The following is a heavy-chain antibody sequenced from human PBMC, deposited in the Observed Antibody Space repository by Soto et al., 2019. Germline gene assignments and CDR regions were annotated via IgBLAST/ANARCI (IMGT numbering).Heavy chain of an antibody. CDR2: IKPIVGSK. CDR3: ARPISVIAARDPGMDV. D-gene: IGHD6-6*01. Sequence: ASVKVSCKASGGTFSSYAISWVRQAPGQGLEWMGRIKPIVGSKSYAQKFQGGVTMTRDMSMSTVYMELSSLRSEDTAVYYCARPISVIAARDPGMDVWGQGTTVTVSS. CDR1: GGTFSSYA. V-gene: IGHV1-46*01. J-gene: IGHJ6*02.